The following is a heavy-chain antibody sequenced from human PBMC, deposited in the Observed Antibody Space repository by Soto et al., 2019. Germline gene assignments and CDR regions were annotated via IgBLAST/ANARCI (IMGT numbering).Heavy chain of an antibody. CDR2: ISGSGGST. V-gene: IGHV3-23*01. Sequence: VGSLRLSCASSVFTFSSYAMSCVRQAPGKGLEWVSAISGSGGSTYYADSVKGRFTISRDNSKNTLYLQMNSLRAEDTAVYYCAKGDGYNYFEYWGQGTLVNVSS. D-gene: IGHD5-12*01. CDR1: VFTFSSYA. J-gene: IGHJ4*02. CDR3: AKGDGYNYFEY.